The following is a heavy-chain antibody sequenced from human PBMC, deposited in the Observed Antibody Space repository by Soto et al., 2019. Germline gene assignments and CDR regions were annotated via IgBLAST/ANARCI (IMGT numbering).Heavy chain of an antibody. CDR3: ARELGNFDY. Sequence: GGSLRLSCAASGFSFSTYSMSWVRQAPGKGLEWVSYISSGSRNIYYADSVKGRFTISRDNAKNSLYLQMNSLRAEDTAVYYCARELGNFDYWGQGTLVTVSS. J-gene: IGHJ4*02. D-gene: IGHD3-16*01. CDR1: GFSFSTYS. V-gene: IGHV3-48*01. CDR2: ISSGSRNI.